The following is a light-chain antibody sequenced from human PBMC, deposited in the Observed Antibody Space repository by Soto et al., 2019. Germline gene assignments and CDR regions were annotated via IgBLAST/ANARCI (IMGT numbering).Light chain of an antibody. V-gene: IGKV3-15*01. CDR1: QSVSTD. CDR3: QQYNDWPLT. CDR2: GAY. Sequence: DIVLTQSPVTLSASPGESATLSCRASQSVSTDLAWYQQRPGQAPRLLLYGAYIRAVGIPARFSGSGSGAEFTLTIRSLQSEDFALYFWQQYNDWPLTFGQGTKVDIK. J-gene: IGKJ1*01.